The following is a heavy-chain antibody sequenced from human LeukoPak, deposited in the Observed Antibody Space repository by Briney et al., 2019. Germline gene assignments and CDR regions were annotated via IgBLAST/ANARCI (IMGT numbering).Heavy chain of an antibody. V-gene: IGHV3-48*01. J-gene: IGHJ4*02. CDR3: ARETPYSSSWTDLDY. Sequence: GGSLRLSCAASGFTFSSYWMSWVRQAPGKGLEWVSYITLSSSTIYYADSVKGRFTISRDNAKKSLYLQMNSLRAEDTAVYYCARETPYSSSWTDLDYWGQGTLVTVSS. CDR2: ITLSSSTI. CDR1: GFTFSSYW. D-gene: IGHD6-13*01.